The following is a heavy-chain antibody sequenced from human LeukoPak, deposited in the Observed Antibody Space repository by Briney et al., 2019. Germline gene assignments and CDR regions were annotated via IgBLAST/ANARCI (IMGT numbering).Heavy chain of an antibody. Sequence: GGPLRLSCAASGFTFSSYAMSWVRQAPGKGLEWVSAISGSGGSTYYADSVKGRFTISRDNSKNTLYLQMNSLRAEDTAVYYCAKPDCSGGSCYPNWFDPWGQGTLVTVSS. CDR1: GFTFSSYA. CDR2: ISGSGGST. CDR3: AKPDCSGGSCYPNWFDP. V-gene: IGHV3-23*01. J-gene: IGHJ5*02. D-gene: IGHD2-15*01.